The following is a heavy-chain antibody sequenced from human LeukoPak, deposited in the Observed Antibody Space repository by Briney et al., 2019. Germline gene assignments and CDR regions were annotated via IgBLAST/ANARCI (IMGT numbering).Heavy chain of an antibody. J-gene: IGHJ4*02. Sequence: PGGSLRLSCAASGFSVSTTYMSWVRQAPGKGPEWVSLIYSGSDTYYPDSVRGRFTISRDNSKNTVFLQMNGLRAEDTAVYYCATRDKGGYNYGYLDYWGQGSLVTVSS. V-gene: IGHV3-53*01. D-gene: IGHD5-18*01. CDR3: ATRDKGGYNYGYLDY. CDR1: GFSVSTTY. CDR2: IYSGSDT.